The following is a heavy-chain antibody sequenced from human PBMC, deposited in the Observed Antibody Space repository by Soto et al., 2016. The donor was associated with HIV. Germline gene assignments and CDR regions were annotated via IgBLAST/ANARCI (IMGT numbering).Heavy chain of an antibody. J-gene: IGHJ4*02. CDR3: ARDLPRRETRPYYFDY. Sequence: QVQLVQSGAEVKKPGASVTVSCKASGYTFTSFDIHWVRQAPGQGLEWMGGIIPIFGTANYAQKFQGRVTITADESTSTAYMELSSLRSEDTAVYYCARDLPRRETRPYYFDYWGQGTLVTVSS. D-gene: IGHD1-26*01. V-gene: IGHV1-69*01. CDR1: GYTFTSFD. CDR2: IIPIFGTA.